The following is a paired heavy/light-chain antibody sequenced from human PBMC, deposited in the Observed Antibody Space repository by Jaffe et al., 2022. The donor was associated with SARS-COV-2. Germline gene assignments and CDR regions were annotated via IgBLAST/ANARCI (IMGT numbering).Heavy chain of an antibody. D-gene: IGHD2-15*01. V-gene: IGHV1-2*06. CDR1: GYTFTGHY. J-gene: IGHJ4*02. Sequence: QVQLVQSGAEVKKPGASVKVSCKASGYTFTGHYIYWVRQAPGQGLEWMGRINPNSGDTNYAQKFQGRVTMTRDTSISTAYMELSSLKSDDTAVYYCARGVGHCSGGSCNWGQGTLITVSS. CDR3: ARGVGHCSGGSCN. CDR2: INPNSGDT.
Light chain of an antibody. CDR2: EVS. CDR3: SSYASSSTLV. V-gene: IGLV2-14*01. CDR1: SNDVGGYNY. J-gene: IGLJ2*01. Sequence: QSALTQPASVSGSPGQSITISCTGTSNDVGGYNYVSWYQQRPGKAPKLMIYEVSNRPSGVPDRFSGSKSGNTAFLTISGLQAEDEADYYCSSYASSSTLVFGGGTKLTVL.